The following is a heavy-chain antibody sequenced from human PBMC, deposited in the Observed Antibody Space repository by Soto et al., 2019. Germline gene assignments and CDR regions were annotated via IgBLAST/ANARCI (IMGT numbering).Heavy chain of an antibody. Sequence: QVQLQESGPGLVKPSETLSLTCTVSGGSISIYYWNWIRQPPGKGLEWIGYIYYSGSTNYNPSLKSRVTISVDTSKNQLSLKRSSVTAADTAVYYCARDREDAFDIWGQGTMVTVSS. CDR3: ARDREDAFDI. CDR2: IYYSGST. CDR1: GGSISIYY. J-gene: IGHJ3*02. V-gene: IGHV4-59*01. D-gene: IGHD1-26*01.